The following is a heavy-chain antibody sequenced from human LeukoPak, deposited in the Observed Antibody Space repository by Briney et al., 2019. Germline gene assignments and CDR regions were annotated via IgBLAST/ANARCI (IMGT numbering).Heavy chain of an antibody. CDR1: EFTFSTFA. CDR2: ISDSGGSS. V-gene: IGHV3-23*01. CDR3: AKNREVYYYDSSRRGHIDS. Sequence: GESLRLSCAASEFTFSTFAMIWVRQAPGKWLDWVSGISDSGGSSYYADSVKGRFTISRDNSKNTLYLQMNSLRAEDTAIYFCAKNREVYYYDSSRRGHIDSWGQGPLVNVYS. J-gene: IGHJ4*02. D-gene: IGHD3-22*01.